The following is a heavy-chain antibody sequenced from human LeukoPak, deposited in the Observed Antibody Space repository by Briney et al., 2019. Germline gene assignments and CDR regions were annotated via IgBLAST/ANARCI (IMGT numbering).Heavy chain of an antibody. J-gene: IGHJ4*02. Sequence: PGGSLRLSCAASGFTFSDCHMSWIRQAPGKGLEWISYITNRGNAIYYANSVRGRFTISRDNAKNSLYLQMSSLRAEDTAVYYCTGETWGSLPYWGQGTLVTVSS. CDR2: ITNRGNAI. CDR3: TGETWGSLPY. D-gene: IGHD3-16*01. CDR1: GFTFSDCH. V-gene: IGHV3-11*01.